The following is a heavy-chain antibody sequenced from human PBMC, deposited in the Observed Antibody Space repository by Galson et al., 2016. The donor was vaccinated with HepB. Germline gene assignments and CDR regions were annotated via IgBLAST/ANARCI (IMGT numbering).Heavy chain of an antibody. CDR3: ANLIGDSGSYRDN. Sequence: SLRLSCAASGFTFSNYAMSWVRQAPGKGLEWVSTISGSGGATYYADSVKGRFTISRDNSKNTLYLQMNTLRAEDTAVYYCANLIGDSGSYRDNWGQGSLVTVSS. D-gene: IGHD3-16*02. CDR1: GFTFSNYA. J-gene: IGHJ4*02. V-gene: IGHV3-23*01. CDR2: ISGSGGAT.